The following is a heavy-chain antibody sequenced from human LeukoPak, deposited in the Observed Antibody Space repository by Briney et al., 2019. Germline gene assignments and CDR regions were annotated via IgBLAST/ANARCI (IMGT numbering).Heavy chain of an antibody. J-gene: IGHJ4*02. V-gene: IGHV3-20*04. CDR3: ARAPITSPFYFDY. D-gene: IGHD2-2*01. Sequence: GGSLRLSCAASGFTFDDYAMHWVRQAPGKGLEWVSGINWSGGSTGYADPLRGRFTISRDNAKNSLYLQMDSLRAEDTALYYCARAPITSPFYFDYWGQGTLVTVSS. CDR2: INWSGGST. CDR1: GFTFDDYA.